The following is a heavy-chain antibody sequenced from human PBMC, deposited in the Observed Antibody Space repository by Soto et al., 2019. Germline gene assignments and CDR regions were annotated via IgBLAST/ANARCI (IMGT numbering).Heavy chain of an antibody. V-gene: IGHV4-59*01. CDR2: IYYSGST. CDR1: GGSISSYY. D-gene: IGHD3-3*01. J-gene: IGHJ6*04. Sequence: PSETLSLTCTVSGGSISSYYWSWIRQPPGKGLEWIGYIYYSGSTNYNPSLKSRVTISVDTSKNQFSLKLSSVTAADTAVYYCGRVLPRFLVMDVWGKGTTVTISS. CDR3: GRVLPRFLVMDV.